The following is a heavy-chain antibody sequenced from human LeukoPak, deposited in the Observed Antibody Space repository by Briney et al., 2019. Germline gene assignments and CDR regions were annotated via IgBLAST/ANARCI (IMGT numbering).Heavy chain of an antibody. D-gene: IGHD6-6*01. CDR1: GYTLTELS. J-gene: IGHJ6*03. V-gene: IGHV1-24*01. Sequence: GASVKVSCKVSGYTLTELSMHWVRQAPGKGLEWMGGFDPEDGETIYAQKFQGRVTMTEDTSTDTAYMELSSLRSEDTAVYYCAKATYSSSSYYYMDVWGKGTTVTVSS. CDR3: AKATYSSSSYYYMDV. CDR2: FDPEDGET.